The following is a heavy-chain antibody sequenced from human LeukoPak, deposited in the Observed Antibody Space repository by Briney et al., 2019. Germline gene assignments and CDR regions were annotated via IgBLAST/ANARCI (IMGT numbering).Heavy chain of an antibody. J-gene: IGHJ5*02. Sequence: PGGSLRLSCVASGFTFSSYAMSWVRQPPGKGLEWVSVISGSGGITNYADSVKGRFTVSRDSSKKTLYLQMNRLRAEDPAVYYCAKATSPVQSRTWFDAWGQGTLITVSS. D-gene: IGHD6-13*01. V-gene: IGHV3-23*01. CDR1: GFTFSSYA. CDR2: ISGSGGIT. CDR3: AKATSPVQSRTWFDA.